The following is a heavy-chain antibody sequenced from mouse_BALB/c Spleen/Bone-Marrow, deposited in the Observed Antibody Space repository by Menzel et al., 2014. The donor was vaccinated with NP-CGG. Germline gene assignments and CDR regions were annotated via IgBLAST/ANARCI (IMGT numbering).Heavy chain of an antibody. D-gene: IGHD2-1*01. CDR3: ARGGNFAWFAY. CDR1: GFTFSSFG. V-gene: IGHV5-17*02. J-gene: IGHJ3*01. Sequence: EVKLVESGGGLVQPGGSRKLTCAASGFTFSSFGMHWVRQAPEKGLEWVAYISSGSSTIYYADTVKGPFTISRDNPKNTLFLQMTSLRSEDTAMYYCARGGNFAWFAYWGQGTLVTASA. CDR2: ISSGSSTI.